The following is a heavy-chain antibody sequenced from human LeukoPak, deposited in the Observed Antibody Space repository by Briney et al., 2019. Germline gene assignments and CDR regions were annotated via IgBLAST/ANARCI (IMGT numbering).Heavy chain of an antibody. Sequence: PSETLSLTCAVYGGSFSGYYWSWIRQPPGKGLEWIGEINHSGSTNYNPSLKSRVTISVDTSKNQFSLKLSSVTAADTAVYYCARDSRFTATYDYWGQGTLVTVSS. D-gene: IGHD2-21*01. V-gene: IGHV4-34*01. CDR2: INHSGST. J-gene: IGHJ4*02. CDR1: GGSFSGYY. CDR3: ARDSRFTATYDY.